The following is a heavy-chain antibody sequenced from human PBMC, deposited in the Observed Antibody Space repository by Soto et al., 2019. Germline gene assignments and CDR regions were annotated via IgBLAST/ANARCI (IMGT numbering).Heavy chain of an antibody. Sequence: PGGSLRLSCAASGFTFSSYSMNWVRQAPGKGLEWISYISSSLATIYYADSVKGRFTVSRYHAKNSLYLQMDSLRAEDTAVYYCARDDSGWYMGYWGQGTLVTVSS. D-gene: IGHD6-19*01. V-gene: IGHV3-48*01. CDR3: ARDDSGWYMGY. CDR2: ISSSLATI. CDR1: GFTFSSYS. J-gene: IGHJ4*02.